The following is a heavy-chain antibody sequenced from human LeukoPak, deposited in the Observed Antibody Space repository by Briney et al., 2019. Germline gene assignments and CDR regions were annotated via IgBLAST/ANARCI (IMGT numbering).Heavy chain of an antibody. J-gene: IGHJ4*02. CDR1: GFTFSSYW. V-gene: IGHV3-7*01. D-gene: IGHD3-22*01. Sequence: HPGGSLRLSCAASGFTFSSYWMSWVRQAPGEGLEWVANIKQDGSEKYYVDSVKGRFTISRDNAKNSLCLQMNSLRAEDTAVYYCARDGRYYYDSSGYPYPDYWGQGTLVTVSS. CDR2: IKQDGSEK. CDR3: ARDGRYYYDSSGYPYPDY.